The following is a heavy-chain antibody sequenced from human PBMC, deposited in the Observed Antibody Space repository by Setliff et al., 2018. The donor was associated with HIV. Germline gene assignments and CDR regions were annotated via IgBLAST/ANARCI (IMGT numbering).Heavy chain of an antibody. Sequence: GASVKVSCKASGDTFSNYGFIWVRQATGQGLEWMGWMNPSSGDTGYAQRFQGRVTMTRDTSISTAYMELSSLRSDDTAVYYCARVFEYNWLDPWGQGTLVTVSS. CDR3: ARVFEYNWLDP. J-gene: IGHJ5*02. CDR2: MNPSSGDT. V-gene: IGHV1-8*02. CDR1: GDTFSNYG.